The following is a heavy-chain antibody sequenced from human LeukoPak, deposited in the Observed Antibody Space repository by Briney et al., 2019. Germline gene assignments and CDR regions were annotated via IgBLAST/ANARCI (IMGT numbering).Heavy chain of an antibody. J-gene: IGHJ4*02. V-gene: IGHV1-18*01. D-gene: IGHD6-19*01. Sequence: EASVKVSSKTSGYSFTIYAISWVRQAPGQGLEWMGWISTYNGDTKYARNLQGRVTMTTDTSTSTAYMELRSLRSDDTAVYYCARDPSNTSGWYIYFDYWGQGTLVTVSS. CDR1: GYSFTIYA. CDR3: ARDPSNTSGWYIYFDY. CDR2: ISTYNGDT.